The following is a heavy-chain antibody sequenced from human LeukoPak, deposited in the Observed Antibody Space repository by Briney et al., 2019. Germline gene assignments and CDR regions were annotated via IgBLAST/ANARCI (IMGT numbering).Heavy chain of an antibody. Sequence: GGSLRLSCAASGFTVSSNYMSWVRQAPGKGLEWVSVIYTGGTTYYVDSVRGRFTISRDNPYNSLYLQMNGLRAEDTAVYYCATVRRTVTTFDAFDMWGQGTTVTVSS. J-gene: IGHJ3*02. CDR3: ATVRRTVTTFDAFDM. CDR1: GFTVSSNY. D-gene: IGHD4-17*01. CDR2: IYTGGTT. V-gene: IGHV3-66*01.